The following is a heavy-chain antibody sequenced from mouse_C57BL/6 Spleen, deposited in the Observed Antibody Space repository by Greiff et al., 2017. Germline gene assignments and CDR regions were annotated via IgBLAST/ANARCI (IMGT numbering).Heavy chain of an antibody. V-gene: IGHV1-55*01. CDR3: ARQDYSNYSWFAY. Sequence: QVQLQQPGAELVKPGASVKMSCKASGYTFTSYWITWVKQRPGQGLEWIGDIYPGSGSTNYNEKFKSKATLTVDTSSSTAYMQLSILTYEDSAVYYCARQDYSNYSWFAYWGQGTLVTVSA. J-gene: IGHJ3*01. D-gene: IGHD2-5*01. CDR1: GYTFTSYW. CDR2: IYPGSGST.